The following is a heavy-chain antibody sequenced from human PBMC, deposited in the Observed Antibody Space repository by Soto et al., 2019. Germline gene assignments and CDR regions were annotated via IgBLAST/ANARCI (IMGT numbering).Heavy chain of an antibody. J-gene: IGHJ6*03. CDR2: ISAYNGNT. Sequence: QVQLVQSGAEVKKPGASVKVSCKASGYTFTSYGISWVRQAPGQGLEWMGWISAYNGNTNYAQKLQGRVTMTTDTSTRTAYMELRSLRSDDTAVYYCARVDCSGGSCYGWVGSYYYYMDVWGKGTTVTVSS. V-gene: IGHV1-18*01. CDR1: GYTFTSYG. CDR3: ARVDCSGGSCYGWVGSYYYYMDV. D-gene: IGHD2-15*01.